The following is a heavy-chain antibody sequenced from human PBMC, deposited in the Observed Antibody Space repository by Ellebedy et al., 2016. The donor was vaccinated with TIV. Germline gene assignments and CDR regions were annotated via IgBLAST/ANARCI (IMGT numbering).Heavy chain of an antibody. Sequence: AASVKVSCKASGYTFTSYGISWVRHAPGQGLEWMGWISAYNGNTNYAQKLQGRVTMTTDTSTSTAYMELRSLRSDDTAVYYCARVPPVEQLPPLQYWEAAPFDYWGQGTLVTVSS. J-gene: IGHJ4*02. CDR3: ARVPPVEQLPPLQYWEAAPFDY. V-gene: IGHV1-18*01. D-gene: IGHD6-6*01. CDR1: GYTFTSYG. CDR2: ISAYNGNT.